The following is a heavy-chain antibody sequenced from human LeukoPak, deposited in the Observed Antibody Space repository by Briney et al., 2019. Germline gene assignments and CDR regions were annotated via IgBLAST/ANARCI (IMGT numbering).Heavy chain of an antibody. CDR1: GFTFSDYY. CDR3: ARDRALRYFDWLSQGPSNYYYGMDV. J-gene: IGHJ6*02. D-gene: IGHD3-9*01. Sequence: KPGGSLRLSCAASGFTFSDYYMSWIRQAPGKGLEWVSYISSSSSYTNYADSVKGRFTISRDNAKNSLYLQMNSLRAEDTAVYYRARDRALRYFDWLSQGPSNYYYGMDVWGQGTTVTVSS. CDR2: ISSSSSYT. V-gene: IGHV3-11*05.